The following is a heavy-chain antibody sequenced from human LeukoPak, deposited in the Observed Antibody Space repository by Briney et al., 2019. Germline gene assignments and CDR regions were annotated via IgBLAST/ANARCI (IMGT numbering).Heavy chain of an antibody. J-gene: IGHJ4*02. V-gene: IGHV4-4*07. CDR3: ASSFNRYIAVAREH. D-gene: IGHD6-19*01. CDR2: IYTSGST. CDR1: GGSISSYY. Sequence: SETLSLTCTVSGGSISSYYWSWIRQPAGKGLEWIGRIYTSGSTNYNPSLKSRVTMSVDTSKNQFSLKLSSVTAADTAVYYCASSFNRYIAVAREHWGQGTLVTVSS.